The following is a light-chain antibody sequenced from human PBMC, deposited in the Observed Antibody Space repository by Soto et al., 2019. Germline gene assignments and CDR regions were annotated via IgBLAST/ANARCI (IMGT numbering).Light chain of an antibody. J-gene: IGKJ1*01. CDR3: QQYGSSPPA. V-gene: IGKV3-20*01. Sequence: EIVLAQSPGTQSLSPGQRATLSCSASQRLSASDIAWYQQKPGQAPKFLIYGVSSRATGIPDRFSGSGSGTDFTLPISRLEPEDFAVYHCQQYGSSPPAFGQGTKMDIK. CDR2: GVS. CDR1: QRLSASD.